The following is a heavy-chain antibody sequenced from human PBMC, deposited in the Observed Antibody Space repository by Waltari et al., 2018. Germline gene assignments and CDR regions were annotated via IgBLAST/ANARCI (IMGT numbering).Heavy chain of an antibody. CDR3: AVIAAAGRYYGMDV. Sequence: QVQLQQWGAGLLKPSETLSLTCAVYGGSFSGYYWSWIRQPPGKGLEWIGEINHSGSTNYNPSLKNRVTIAVDTAKNQFSLKLSSVTAADTAVYYCAVIAAAGRYYGMDVWGQGTTVTVSS. J-gene: IGHJ6*02. CDR2: INHSGST. D-gene: IGHD6-13*01. V-gene: IGHV4-34*01. CDR1: GGSFSGYY.